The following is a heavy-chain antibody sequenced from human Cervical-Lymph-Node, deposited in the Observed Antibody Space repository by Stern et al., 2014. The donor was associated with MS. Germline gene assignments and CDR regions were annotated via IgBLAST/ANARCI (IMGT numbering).Heavy chain of an antibody. D-gene: IGHD3-3*01. J-gene: IGHJ6*02. CDR2: ISGSGGST. CDR1: GFSFGNYA. Sequence: EVQLVESGGGLVQPGGSLRLSCAASGFSFGNYAMTWVRQAPGKGLECVSSISGSGGSTHYAESVKGRVNISRDNSKNTLYLQMNGLRAEDTAMYYCAKGGSIYYYGLDVWGQGTTVTVSS. V-gene: IGHV3-23*04. CDR3: AKGGSIYYYGLDV.